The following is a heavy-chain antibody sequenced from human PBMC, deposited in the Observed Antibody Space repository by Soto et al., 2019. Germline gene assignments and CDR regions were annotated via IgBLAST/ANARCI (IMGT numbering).Heavy chain of an antibody. J-gene: IGHJ6*02. CDR3: ARDLPSLEVRSYGMDV. D-gene: IGHD3-10*01. V-gene: IGHV1-69*06. Sequence: SVKVCCKVSGGTFSSYRFSWVRQAPGQGLEWMGGITPVFGTPDYAQKFQGRVTVTADRSTNTAYMELSRLTSEDTAVYYCARDLPSLEVRSYGMDVWGQGTTVTVSS. CDR2: ITPVFGTP. CDR1: GGTFSSYR.